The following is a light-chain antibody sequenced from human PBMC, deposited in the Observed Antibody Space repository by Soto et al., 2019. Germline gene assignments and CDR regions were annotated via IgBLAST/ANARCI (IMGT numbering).Light chain of an antibody. CDR1: SSDVGCYNY. CDR3: SSYTSSSVV. Sequence: QSALPQPASVSGSPGQSITIACTGTSSDVGCYNYVSWYQQHPGKAPKLMIYDVSNRPSGVSNRFSGSKSGNTASLTISGLHAEDEADYYCSSYTSSSVVFGGGTKVTVL. CDR2: DVS. V-gene: IGLV2-14*01. J-gene: IGLJ2*01.